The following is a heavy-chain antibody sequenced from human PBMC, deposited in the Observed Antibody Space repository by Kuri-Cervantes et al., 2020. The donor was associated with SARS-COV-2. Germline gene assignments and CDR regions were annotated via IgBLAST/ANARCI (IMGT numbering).Heavy chain of an antibody. CDR3: ARDYFGNWFDP. CDR2: ISTYNNDT. V-gene: IGHV1-18*01. J-gene: IGHJ5*02. D-gene: IGHD2/OR15-2a*01. Sequence: ASVKVSCKASGDSFSSYSFNWVRQAPGQGLEWMGWISTYNNDTNYAQKFQGRVTMTTDTSTSTVYMELTSLKSDDTAVYYCARDYFGNWFDPWGQGTLVTGSS. CDR1: GDSFSSYS.